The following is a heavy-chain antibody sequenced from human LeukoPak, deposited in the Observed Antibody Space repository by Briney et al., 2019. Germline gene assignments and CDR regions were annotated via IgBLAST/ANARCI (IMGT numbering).Heavy chain of an antibody. J-gene: IGHJ3*02. CDR2: ISRSGGSR. Sequence: GGAVRLSCAASGFTFGDYYMSWIRPAPGTGLDWVSYISRSGGSRYYADSVKGRFTISRDNAKNSLYLQMDSRRAEDTAVYYCAKSWDTSGYEAFDIWGQGTMVTVSS. CDR3: AKSWDTSGYEAFDI. D-gene: IGHD3-22*01. CDR1: GFTFGDYY. V-gene: IGHV3-11*04.